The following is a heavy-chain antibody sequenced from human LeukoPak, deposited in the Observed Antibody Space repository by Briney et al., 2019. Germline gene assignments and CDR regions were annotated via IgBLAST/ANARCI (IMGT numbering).Heavy chain of an antibody. CDR1: GYTFTGYY. CDR3: ARDYNRVRPENWFDS. V-gene: IGHV1-2*02. CDR2: INPNSGGT. D-gene: IGHD1-1*01. J-gene: IGHJ5*01. Sequence: ASVKVSCKASGYTFTGYYMHWVRQAPGQGLEWMGWINPNSGGTNYAQKFQGRVTMTRDTSISTAYMELSRLRSDDTAVYYCARDYNRVRPENWFDSWGQGTLVTVSS.